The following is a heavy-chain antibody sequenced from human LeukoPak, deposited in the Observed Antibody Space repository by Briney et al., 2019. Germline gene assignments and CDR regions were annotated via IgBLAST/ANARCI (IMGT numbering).Heavy chain of an antibody. CDR1: GYTFTSYD. CDR2: MNPNSDNT. CDR3: ARGPRGEPDYYMDV. V-gene: IGHV1-8*01. J-gene: IGHJ6*03. D-gene: IGHD3-10*01. Sequence: ASVKVSCKASGYTFTSYDINWVRQATGQGLEWMGWMNPNSDNTGCAQKFQGRATMTRNTSISTAYMELSILRSEDTAVYYCARGPRGEPDYYMDVWGKGTTVTVSS.